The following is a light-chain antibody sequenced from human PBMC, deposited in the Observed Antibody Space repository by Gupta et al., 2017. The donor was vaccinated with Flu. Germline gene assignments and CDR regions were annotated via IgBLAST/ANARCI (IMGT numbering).Light chain of an antibody. CDR2: QVS. CDR1: QSLVYSDGNIY. Sequence: DVVMTKSPLSLPVTLGQPASISCRSSQSLVYSDGNIYLHWFQQRPGQSPRRLIYQVSHRESGVPDRFSGSGSGTDFTLKISRVEAEDFGVYYCMQGSRWPWAFGQGTKVEIK. J-gene: IGKJ1*01. V-gene: IGKV2-30*01. CDR3: MQGSRWPWA.